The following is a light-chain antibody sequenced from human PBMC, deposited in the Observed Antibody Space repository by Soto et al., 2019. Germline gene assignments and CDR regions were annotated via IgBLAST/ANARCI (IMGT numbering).Light chain of an antibody. CDR2: EVT. CDR1: SSDVGGCNY. V-gene: IGLV2-14*01. J-gene: IGLJ2*01. CDR3: QSQDSSLSGSV. Sequence: QSALTQPASVSGSPGQSITISCTGTSSDVGGCNYVSWYQQHPGKPPKLMIYEVTNRPSGVSNRFSGSRSGNTASLTISGLQAEDEAYYYCQSQDSSLSGSVFGGGTKLTVL.